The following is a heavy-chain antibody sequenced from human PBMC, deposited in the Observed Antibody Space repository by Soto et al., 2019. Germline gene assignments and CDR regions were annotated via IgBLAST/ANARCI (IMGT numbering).Heavy chain of an antibody. CDR3: AKDGTAYSSGWYKRLSWFDP. CDR2: ISGSGGST. Sequence: GGSLRLSCAASGFTFSSYAMSWVRQAPGKGLEWVSAISGSGGSTYYADSVKGRFTISRDNSKNTLYLQMNSLRAEDTAVYYCAKDGTAYSSGWYKRLSWFDPWGQGTLVTVSS. V-gene: IGHV3-23*01. J-gene: IGHJ5*02. CDR1: GFTFSSYA. D-gene: IGHD6-19*01.